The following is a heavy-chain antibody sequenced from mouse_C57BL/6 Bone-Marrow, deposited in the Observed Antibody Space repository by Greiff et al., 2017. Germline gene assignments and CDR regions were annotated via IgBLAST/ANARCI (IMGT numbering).Heavy chain of an antibody. J-gene: IGHJ1*03. D-gene: IGHD1-1*02. CDR2: IHPNSGST. CDR3: AIYGPNWYFDV. CDR1: GYTFTSYW. V-gene: IGHV1-64*01. Sequence: VQLQQPGAELVKPGASVKLSCKASGYTFTSYWMHWVKQRPGQGLEWIGMIHPNSGSTNYNEKFKSKATLTVDKSSSTAYMQLSSLTSEDSAVYYSAIYGPNWYFDVWGTGTTVTVSS.